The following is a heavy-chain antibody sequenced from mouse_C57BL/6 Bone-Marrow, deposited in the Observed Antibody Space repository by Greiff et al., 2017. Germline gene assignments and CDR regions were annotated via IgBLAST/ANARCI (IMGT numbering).Heavy chain of an antibody. V-gene: IGHV1-15*01. Sequence: VKLVASGAELVRPGASVTLSCKASGYTFTDYEMHWVKQTPVHGLEWIGAIDPETGGTAYNQKFKGKAILTADKSSSTAYMELRSLTSEDSAVYYCTYFDYWGQGTTLTVSS. J-gene: IGHJ2*01. CDR3: TYFDY. CDR1: GYTFTDYE. CDR2: IDPETGGT.